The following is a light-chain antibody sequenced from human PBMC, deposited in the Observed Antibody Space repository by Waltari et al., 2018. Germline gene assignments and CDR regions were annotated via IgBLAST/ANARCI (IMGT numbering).Light chain of an antibody. J-gene: IGKJ1*01. Sequence: VLTQSPGTLSFSPGDRATHSCRASQSVSSSYVAWYQQKPGQAPRLLIYGASSRATGTPDRFSGSGSGTDFPLTISRLEHEDFAVYYCQQYGSSQWTFGQGTKVEIK. CDR1: QSVSSSY. V-gene: IGKV3-20*01. CDR3: QQYGSSQWT. CDR2: GAS.